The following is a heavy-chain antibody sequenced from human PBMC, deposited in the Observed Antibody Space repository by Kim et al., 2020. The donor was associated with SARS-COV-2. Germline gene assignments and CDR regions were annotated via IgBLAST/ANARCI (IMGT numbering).Heavy chain of an antibody. V-gene: IGHV3-74*01. CDR2: INNDGSGT. CDR3: VRGSGNYGYGMGV. J-gene: IGHJ6*02. Sequence: GGSLRLSCAASGFTFSSYWMHWVRQAPGKGLVWVSRINNDGSGTSHADSVKGRFTISRDNAKNTLYLQMNSLRVEDTAVYYCVRGSGNYGYGMGVWGQGTTVTVSS. CDR1: GFTFSSYW. D-gene: IGHD3-3*01.